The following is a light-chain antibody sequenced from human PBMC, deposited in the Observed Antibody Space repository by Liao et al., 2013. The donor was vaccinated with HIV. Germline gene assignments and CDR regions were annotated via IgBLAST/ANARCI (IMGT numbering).Light chain of an antibody. Sequence: SYELTQPPSASVSPGQTASIICSGDRLGGKYTSWYQQKPGQSPLLVMYQDNKRPSGIPERLSGSNSGNTATLTISGTQAMDEADYYCQAWDSSTVVFGGGTKLTVL. CDR3: QAWDSSTVV. J-gene: IGLJ2*01. CDR2: QDN. CDR1: RLGGKY. V-gene: IGLV3-1*01.